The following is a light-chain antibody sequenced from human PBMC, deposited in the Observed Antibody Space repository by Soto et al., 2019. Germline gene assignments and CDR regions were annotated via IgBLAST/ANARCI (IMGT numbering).Light chain of an antibody. CDR2: EVT. V-gene: IGLV2-14*01. CDR3: SSYTSSSPHV. J-gene: IGLJ1*01. Sequence: QSVLTQPPSASGTPGQRVTISCTGASSDVGAYNYVSWYQQHPGKAPKLMIYEVTNRPSGVSNRFSGSKSGNTASLTISGLQAEDKADYYCSSYTSSSPHVFGTGTKVTVL. CDR1: SSDVGAYNY.